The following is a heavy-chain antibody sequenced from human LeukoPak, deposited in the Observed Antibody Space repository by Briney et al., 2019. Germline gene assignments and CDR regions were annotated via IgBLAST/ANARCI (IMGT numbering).Heavy chain of an antibody. CDR3: AKGGIVPGLYDY. Sequence: GGSLRLSCAASGFAFSSYAMSWVRQAPGKGLEWVSAISGSGGSTYYADSVKGRFTISRDNSKNTLYLQMNSLRAEDTAVYYCAKGGIVPGLYDYWGQGTLVTVSS. CDR2: ISGSGGST. V-gene: IGHV3-23*01. D-gene: IGHD3-16*01. J-gene: IGHJ4*02. CDR1: GFAFSSYA.